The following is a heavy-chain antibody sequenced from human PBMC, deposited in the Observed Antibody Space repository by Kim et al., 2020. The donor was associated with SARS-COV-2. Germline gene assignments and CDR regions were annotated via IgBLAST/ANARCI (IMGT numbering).Heavy chain of an antibody. CDR2: TT. V-gene: IGHV3-15*01. D-gene: IGHD1-1*01. CDR3: TTLDERGHGH. J-gene: IGHJ4*02. Sequence: TTDYAAPVKGRFTISRDDSKNTLYLQMNSLKTEDTAVYYCTTLDERGHGHWGQGTLVTVSS.